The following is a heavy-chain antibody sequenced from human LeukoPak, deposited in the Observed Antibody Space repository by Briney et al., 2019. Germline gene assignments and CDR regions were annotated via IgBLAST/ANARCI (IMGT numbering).Heavy chain of an antibody. V-gene: IGHV4-34*01. D-gene: IGHD2-2*01. CDR1: GGSFSGYY. CDR3: ASSRGYQLTYDY. CDR2: INHSGST. Sequence: PSETLSLTCAVYGGSFSGYYWSWIRQPPGKGLEWIGEINHSGSTNYNPSLKSRVTISVDTSKNQFSLKLSSVIAADTAVYYCASSRGYQLTYDYWGQGTLVTVSS. J-gene: IGHJ4*02.